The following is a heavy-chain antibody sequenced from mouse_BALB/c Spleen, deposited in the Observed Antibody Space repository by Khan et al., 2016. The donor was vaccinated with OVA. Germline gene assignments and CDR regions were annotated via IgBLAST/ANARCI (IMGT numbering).Heavy chain of an antibody. CDR3: ARDAGRY. CDR1: GYTFPEYT. J-gene: IGHJ4*01. Sequence: VLLQLSGPELVKPGASVKISCKTSGYTFPEYTVHWVKQSLGKSLDWIGVINPKNGGTAYNQKFKGKATLTVDKSSSAAYMECRSQTSEESAVYYGARDAGRYWGQGTSVTGAS. V-gene: IGHV1-18*01. CDR2: INPKNGGT.